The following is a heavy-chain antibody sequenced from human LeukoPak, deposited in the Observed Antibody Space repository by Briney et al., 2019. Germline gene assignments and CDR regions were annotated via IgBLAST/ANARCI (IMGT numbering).Heavy chain of an antibody. CDR2: ISSSSSYM. D-gene: IGHD1/OR15-1a*01. CDR1: GFTFSSYS. J-gene: IGHJ6*03. CDR3: AREGTGSYMDV. Sequence: GGSLRLSCAASGFTFSSYSMNWVRQAPGKGLEWVSSISSSSSYMYYADSVKGRFTISRDNAKNTLYLQVNSLRVEDTAVYYCAREGTGSYMDVWGKGTTVTVSS. V-gene: IGHV3-21*01.